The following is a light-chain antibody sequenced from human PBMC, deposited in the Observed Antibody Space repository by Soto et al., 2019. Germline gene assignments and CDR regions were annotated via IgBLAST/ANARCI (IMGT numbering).Light chain of an antibody. CDR3: QQYNNWPYT. CDR2: GAT. V-gene: IGKV3-15*01. Sequence: EIVMTQSPATLSVSPGERVTLSCRASQPVSRNFAWYRQKPGQAPTLVIYGATTRATGIPARFSGSGSGTEVTLTISSLLSEDFAVYYCQQYNNWPYTFGQWTKLEIK. CDR1: QPVSRN. J-gene: IGKJ2*01.